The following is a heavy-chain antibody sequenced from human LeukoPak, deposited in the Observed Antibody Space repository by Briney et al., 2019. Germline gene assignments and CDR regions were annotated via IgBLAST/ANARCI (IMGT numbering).Heavy chain of an antibody. D-gene: IGHD5-12*01. CDR1: GYTFTGYY. CDR2: INPNSGGT. V-gene: IGHV1-2*02. Sequence: ASVKVSCKASGYTFTGYYMHWVRQAPGQGLEWMGWINPNSGGTNYAQKFQGRVTMTRDTSISTAYMELSRPRSDDTAVYYCARATDIVATGDYWGQGTLVTVSS. CDR3: ARATDIVATGDY. J-gene: IGHJ4*02.